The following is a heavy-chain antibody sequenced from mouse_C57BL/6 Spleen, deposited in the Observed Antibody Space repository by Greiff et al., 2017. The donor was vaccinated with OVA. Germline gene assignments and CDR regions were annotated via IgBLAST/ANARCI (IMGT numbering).Heavy chain of an antibody. Sequence: DVQLVESGEGLVKPGGSLKLSCAASGFTFSSYAMSWVRQTPEKRLEWVAYISSGGDYIYYADTVKGRFTISRDNARNTLYLQMSSLKSEDTAMYYCTRDGSQYYFDYWGQGTTLTVSS. V-gene: IGHV5-9-1*02. J-gene: IGHJ2*01. D-gene: IGHD1-1*01. CDR3: TRDGSQYYFDY. CDR1: GFTFSSYA. CDR2: ISSGGDYI.